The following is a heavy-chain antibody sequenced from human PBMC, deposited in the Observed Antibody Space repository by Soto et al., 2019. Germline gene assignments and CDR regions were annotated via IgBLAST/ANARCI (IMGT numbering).Heavy chain of an antibody. D-gene: IGHD2-21*02. V-gene: IGHV1-69*13. CDR1: GGTFSAYA. Sequence: ASVKVSCKASGGTFSAYAISWVRQAPGQGLEWMGNIIPIFVTPNYAQKFQGRVTITADESTSTAYMELSSLRSEDTAVYFCAKGGPLATRPDCLYGMDLWGQGTTVTVSS. CDR2: IIPIFVTP. CDR3: AKGGPLATRPDCLYGMDL. J-gene: IGHJ6*02.